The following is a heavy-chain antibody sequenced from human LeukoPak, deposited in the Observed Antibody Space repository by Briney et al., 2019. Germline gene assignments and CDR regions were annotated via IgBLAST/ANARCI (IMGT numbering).Heavy chain of an antibody. D-gene: IGHD2-15*01. J-gene: IGHJ1*01. CDR2: ISYDGSNK. CDR1: GFTFSSYG. Sequence: GGSLRLSCAASGFTFSSYGMHWVRQAPGKGLEWVAVISYDGSNKYYADSVKGRFTISRDNSKNTLYLQMNSLRAEDTAVYYCANPTGYCSGGSCYQTQYFQHWGQGTLVTVSS. V-gene: IGHV3-30*18. CDR3: ANPTGYCSGGSCYQTQYFQH.